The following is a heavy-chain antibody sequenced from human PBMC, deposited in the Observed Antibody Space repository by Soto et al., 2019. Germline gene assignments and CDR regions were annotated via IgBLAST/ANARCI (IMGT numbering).Heavy chain of an antibody. D-gene: IGHD1-26*01. CDR1: GGSISSSSYY. J-gene: IGHJ4*02. CDR3: ARCYSGSDYFDY. CDR2: IYYSGST. Sequence: QLQLQESGPGLVKPSETLSLTCTVSGGSISSSSYYWGWIRQPPGKGLEWIGSIYYSGSTYYNPSHKIRVTISADTSKNQFSLKLSSVTAADTAVYYCARCYSGSDYFDYWGQGTLVTVSS. V-gene: IGHV4-39*01.